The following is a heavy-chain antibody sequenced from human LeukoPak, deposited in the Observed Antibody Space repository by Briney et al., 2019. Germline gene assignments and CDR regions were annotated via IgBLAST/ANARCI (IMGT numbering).Heavy chain of an antibody. V-gene: IGHV4-59*02. CDR2: ISDSGRT. CDR1: GASVNSYY. CDR3: TKGYYEPFDS. J-gene: IGHJ4*02. Sequence: ASETLSLTCTVSGASVNSYYWDWIRQPPGKGLEWIGCISDSGRTYYNPSLKSRVTISLGTSNNQSSLRLTSVTAADSAMYYCTKGYYEPFDSWGQGTLVTVSS. D-gene: IGHD3-22*01.